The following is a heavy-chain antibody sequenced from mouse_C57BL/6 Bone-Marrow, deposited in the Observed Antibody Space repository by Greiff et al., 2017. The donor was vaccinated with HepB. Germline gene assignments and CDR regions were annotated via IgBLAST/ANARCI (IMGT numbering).Heavy chain of an antibody. D-gene: IGHD2-1*01. CDR3: TTAPYGNYVGYYAMDY. CDR1: GFNIKDDY. CDR2: IDPENGDT. J-gene: IGHJ4*01. Sequence: EVQLQQSGAELVRPGASVKLSCTASGFNIKDDYMHWVKQRPEQGLEWIGWIDPENGDTEYASKFQGKATITADTSSNTAYLQLSSLTSEDTAVYYCTTAPYGNYVGYYAMDYWGQGTSVTVSS. V-gene: IGHV14-4*01.